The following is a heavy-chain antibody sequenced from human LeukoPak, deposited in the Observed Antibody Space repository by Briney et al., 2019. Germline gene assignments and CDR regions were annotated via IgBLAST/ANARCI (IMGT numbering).Heavy chain of an antibody. D-gene: IGHD1-26*01. CDR2: IYSGGST. J-gene: IGHJ6*02. CDR1: GFTVSSNY. Sequence: QTGGSLRLSCAASGFTVSSNYMSWVRQAPGKGLEWVSVIYSGGSTYYADSVKGRFTISRHNSKNTLYLQMNSLRAEDTAVYYCARGFAGATTDYYYYGMDVWGQGTTVTVSS. CDR3: ARGFAGATTDYYYYGMDV. V-gene: IGHV3-53*04.